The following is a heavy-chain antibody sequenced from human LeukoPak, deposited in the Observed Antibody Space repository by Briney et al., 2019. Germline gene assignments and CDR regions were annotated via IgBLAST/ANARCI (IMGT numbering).Heavy chain of an antibody. J-gene: IGHJ1*01. CDR3: ARAPSEVGGYYPEYFRH. Sequence: GGSLRLSCAPSGFTVSSNYMSWVRQAPGKGLVWVSRIKSDGKTNYADSVKGRFTISRDNAKNTVSLQMDSLRAEDTGVYYCARAPSEVGGYYPEYFRHWGQGTLVTVSS. D-gene: IGHD3-22*01. CDR1: GFTVSSNY. V-gene: IGHV3-74*01. CDR2: IKSDGKT.